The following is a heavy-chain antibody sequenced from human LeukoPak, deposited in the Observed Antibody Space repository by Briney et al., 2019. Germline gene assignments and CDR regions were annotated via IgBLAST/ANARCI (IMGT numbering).Heavy chain of an antibody. CDR2: ISVYNGNT. D-gene: IGHD5/OR15-5a*01. Sequence: ASVKVSCKASGYAFISYAISWVRQAPGQGLEWMGWISVYNGNTNYAQKLQGRVTMTTDTSTSTAYMELRSLRSDDTAVYYCVRDKEGFVSLDFWGQGTLVSVSS. J-gene: IGHJ4*02. CDR3: VRDKEGFVSLDF. CDR1: GYAFISYA. V-gene: IGHV1-18*01.